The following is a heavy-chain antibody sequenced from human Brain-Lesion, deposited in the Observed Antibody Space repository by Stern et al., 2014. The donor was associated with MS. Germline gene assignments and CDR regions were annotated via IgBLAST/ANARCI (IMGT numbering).Heavy chain of an antibody. Sequence: VQLVQSGGGLVQPGGSLRLSCAASGFTVSNYYMNWVRQAPGKGLEWVSIIYTSGKTYYADSVRGLFVIARDKSKSTLYLQMDSLSPEDPAVYYCARDRVTTVTTYYFDSWGQGTLVTVSS. CDR1: GFTVSNYY. J-gene: IGHJ4*02. CDR3: ARDRVTTVTTYYFDS. D-gene: IGHD4-17*01. CDR2: IYTSGKT. V-gene: IGHV3-66*02.